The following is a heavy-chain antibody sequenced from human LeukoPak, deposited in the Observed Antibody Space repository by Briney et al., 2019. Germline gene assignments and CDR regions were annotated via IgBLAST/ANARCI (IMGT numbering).Heavy chain of an antibody. V-gene: IGHV1-18*04. D-gene: IGHD1-7*01. J-gene: IGHJ5*02. CDR3: ARDRVTGTNWFDR. CDR1: GYTFAGYY. Sequence: GSSVKVSCMASGYTFAGYYMHWVRQAPGQRLEWMGGINAYNGNTKYPQKLQGRVTMTPDTSTSTTYLYLRSLRSDDTAVYYWARDRVTGTNWFDRWGQGSLVSVP. CDR2: INAYNGNT.